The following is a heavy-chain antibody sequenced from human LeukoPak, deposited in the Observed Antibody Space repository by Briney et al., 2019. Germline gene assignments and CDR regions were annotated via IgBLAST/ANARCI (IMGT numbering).Heavy chain of an antibody. D-gene: IGHD2/OR15-2a*01. V-gene: IGHV4-59*01. CDR1: GGSISSYY. CDR2: IYYSGST. CDR3: ARGRCRNSGCRPYFDY. J-gene: IGHJ4*02. Sequence: SETLSLTCTVSGGSISSYYWSWIRQPPGKGLEWIGYIYYSGSTNYNPSLKSRVTISVDTSKNQFSLNLRSVTAEDTGIYYCARGRCRNSGCRPYFDYWGQGTQVTVSS.